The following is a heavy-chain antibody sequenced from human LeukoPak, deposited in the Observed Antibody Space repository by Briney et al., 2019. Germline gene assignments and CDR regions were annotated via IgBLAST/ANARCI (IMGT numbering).Heavy chain of an antibody. J-gene: IGHJ4*02. D-gene: IGHD3-16*02. CDR2: IYYSGST. V-gene: IGHV4-39*01. CDR3: ARKITVWGSYPRHLSPFDY. CDR1: GGSISSSSYY. Sequence: SETLSLTCTVSGGSISSSSYYWGWLRQHPGKGLEWIGSIYYSGSTYYNPSLTSRVTISVDTSKSQFSLKVSSVTAADSAVYYCARKITVWGSYPRHLSPFDYWGQGTLVTVSS.